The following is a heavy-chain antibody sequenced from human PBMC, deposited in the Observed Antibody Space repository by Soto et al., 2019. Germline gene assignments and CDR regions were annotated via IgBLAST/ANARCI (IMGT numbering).Heavy chain of an antibody. CDR3: ARYAITMVRGVSFYYYYGMDV. Sequence: ASVKVSCKASGYTFTSCGISWVRQAPGQGLEWMGWISAYNGNTNYAQKLQGRVTMTTDTSTSTAYMELRSLRSDDTAVYYCARYAITMVRGVSFYYYYGMDVWGQGTTVTVSS. CDR2: ISAYNGNT. CDR1: GYTFTSCG. D-gene: IGHD3-10*01. V-gene: IGHV1-18*01. J-gene: IGHJ6*02.